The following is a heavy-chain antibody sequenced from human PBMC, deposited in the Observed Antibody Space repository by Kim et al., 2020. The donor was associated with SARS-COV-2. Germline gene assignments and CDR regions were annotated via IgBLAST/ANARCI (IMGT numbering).Heavy chain of an antibody. D-gene: IGHD3-22*01. CDR3: ARGPLRITMIVVVTHWYFDL. CDR2: IYYSGST. Sequence: SETLSLTCTVSGGSISSGGYYWSWIRQHPGKGLEWIGYIYYSGSTYYNPSLKIRVTISVDTSKNQFSLKLSSVTAADTAVYYCARGPLRITMIVVVTHWYFDLWGLGTLVTVSS. V-gene: IGHV4-31*03. CDR1: GGSISSGGYY. J-gene: IGHJ2*01.